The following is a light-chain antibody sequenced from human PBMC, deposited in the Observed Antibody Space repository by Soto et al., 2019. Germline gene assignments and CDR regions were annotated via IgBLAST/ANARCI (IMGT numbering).Light chain of an antibody. J-gene: IGLJ1*01. CDR3: SSYAGGNNAYV. CDR1: SSDVGGYNY. V-gene: IGLV2-8*01. Sequence: QSALTQPPSASGPPGQSVTISCTGASSDVGGYNYVSWYQQHPGKAPKLMIYEVTKRPSGVPDRFSGSKSGNTASLTVSGLQPEDEADYYCSSYAGGNNAYVFGTGTKLTVL. CDR2: EVT.